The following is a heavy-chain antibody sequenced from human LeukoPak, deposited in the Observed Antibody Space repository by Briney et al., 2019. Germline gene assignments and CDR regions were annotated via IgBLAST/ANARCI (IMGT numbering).Heavy chain of an antibody. CDR2: INPNSGDT. CDR3: ARDRLLGALACYMDV. J-gene: IGHJ6*03. CDR1: GYSFTGYY. D-gene: IGHD1-26*01. V-gene: IGHV1-2*02. Sequence: ASVKVSCKASGYSFTGYYMHWVRQAPGQGLEWMGWINPNSGDTKYAQKFQGRVTMTRDTSISTAYMELTRLRSDDTAMYYCARDRLLGALACYMDVWGKGTTVTVSS.